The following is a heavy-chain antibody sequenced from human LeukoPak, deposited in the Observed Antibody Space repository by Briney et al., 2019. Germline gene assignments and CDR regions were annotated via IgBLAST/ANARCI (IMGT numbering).Heavy chain of an antibody. V-gene: IGHV3-66*01. J-gene: IGHJ3*02. CDR1: GFTVSSNY. CDR3: ARDPRVGALNFDI. Sequence: GGSLRLSCAASGFTVSSNYMSWVHQAPGKGLEWVSVIYSGGSTYYADSVKGRFTISRDNSKNTLYLQMNSLRAEDTAVYYCARDPRVGALNFDIWGQGTMVTVSS. CDR2: IYSGGST. D-gene: IGHD1-26*01.